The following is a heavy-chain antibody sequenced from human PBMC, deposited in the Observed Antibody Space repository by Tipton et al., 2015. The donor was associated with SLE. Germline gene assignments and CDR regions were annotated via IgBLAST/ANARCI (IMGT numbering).Heavy chain of an antibody. CDR3: ASLYRG. CDR1: GFTFSSSA. V-gene: IGHV3-7*03. Sequence: SLRLSCAASGFTFSSSAMIWVRQAPGKGLEWVVNIKKDGSEKYYVDSVKGRFTISRDNSKNTLILQMDSLRVDDTAVYYCASLYRGWGQGTLVTVSS. D-gene: IGHD5-12*01. CDR2: IKKDGSEK. J-gene: IGHJ4*02.